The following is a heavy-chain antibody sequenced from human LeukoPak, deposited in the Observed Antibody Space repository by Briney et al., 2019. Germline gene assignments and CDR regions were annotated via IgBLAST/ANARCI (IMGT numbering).Heavy chain of an antibody. Sequence: PETLSLTCTVSGGSISSYYWSWIRQPPGKGLEWIGYIYYSGSTNYNPSLKSRVTISVDTSKNQFSLKLSSVTAADTAVYYCASGGSGSYYNFDYWGQGTLVTVSS. CDR3: ASGGSGSYYNFDY. V-gene: IGHV4-59*01. CDR2: IYYSGST. J-gene: IGHJ4*02. CDR1: GGSISSYY. D-gene: IGHD3-10*01.